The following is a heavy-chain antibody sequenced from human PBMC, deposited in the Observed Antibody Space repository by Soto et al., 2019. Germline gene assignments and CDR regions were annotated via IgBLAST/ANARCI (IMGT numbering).Heavy chain of an antibody. J-gene: IGHJ4*02. CDR1: GFSFRSYA. CDR3: AKPYSGSPPKNFDY. D-gene: IGHD1-26*01. CDR2: IWYDGVNK. V-gene: IGHV3-30*02. Sequence: PGGSLRLSCAASGFSFRSYAMHWVRQAPGKGLEWVAVIWYDGVNKYYADSVKGRFTVSRDNSKNTMFLQMNSLRAEDTAVYYCAKPYSGSPPKNFDYWGQGTLVTVSS.